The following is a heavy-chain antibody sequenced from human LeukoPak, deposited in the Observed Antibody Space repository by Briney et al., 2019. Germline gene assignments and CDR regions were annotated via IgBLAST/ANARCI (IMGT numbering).Heavy chain of an antibody. J-gene: IGHJ3*02. CDR3: ARRFVGNDYTWGASDI. D-gene: IGHD2-2*02. Sequence: SETLSLTCTVSGGSISSYYWSWIQQPPGKGLEWIGYIYYSGSTNYNPSLKSRVTISVDTSKNQFSLKLSSVTAADTAVYYCARRFVGNDYTWGASDIWGPGTMVTVSS. CDR1: GGSISSYY. CDR2: IYYSGST. V-gene: IGHV4-59*08.